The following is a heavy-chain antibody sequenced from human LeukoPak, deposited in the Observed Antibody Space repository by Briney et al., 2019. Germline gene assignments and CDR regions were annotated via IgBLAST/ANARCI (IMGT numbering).Heavy chain of an antibody. J-gene: IGHJ4*02. CDR2: VSGRDTST. D-gene: IGHD3-9*01. CDR1: GFTFSNYA. CDR3: AKWGDYDVLTGYYDSDY. V-gene: IGHV3-23*01. Sequence: GGSLRLSCAASGFTFSNYAMSWVRQAPGKGLEWVSAVSGRDTSTYYTDSAKGRFTISRDNSKNTLYLQMNSPSAEDTAIYYCAKWGDYDVLTGYYDSDYWGQGTLVTVSS.